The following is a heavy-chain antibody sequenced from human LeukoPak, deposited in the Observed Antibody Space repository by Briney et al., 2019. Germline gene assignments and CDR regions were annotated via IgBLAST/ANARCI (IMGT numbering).Heavy chain of an antibody. Sequence: SQTLSLTCAISGDSVSSISVAWNWIRQSPLRGLEWLGRTYYRSKWYYEYAVSVKSRINISPDTSKNQFSLQLTSVTPEDTAVYYCSLARSEYHYGMDVWGQGTTVTVSS. CDR1: GDSVSSISVA. V-gene: IGHV6-1*01. CDR3: SLARSEYHYGMDV. CDR2: TYYRSKWYY. J-gene: IGHJ6*02.